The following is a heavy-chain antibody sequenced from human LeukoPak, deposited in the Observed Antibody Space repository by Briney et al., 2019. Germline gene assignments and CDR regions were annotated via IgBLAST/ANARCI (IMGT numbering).Heavy chain of an antibody. V-gene: IGHV3-74*01. CDR1: GFTFTSYW. D-gene: IGHD6-19*01. J-gene: IGHJ4*02. CDR2: ISSDGTTT. Sequence: GGSLRLSCAASGFTFTSYWMHWVRQAPGKGLVWVSHISSDGTTTACADSMKGRFTISRDNAKNSLYVQMNSLRAEDTAVYYCARGRSSGWRSLYYFDCWGQGTLVTVSS. CDR3: ARGRSSGWRSLYYFDC.